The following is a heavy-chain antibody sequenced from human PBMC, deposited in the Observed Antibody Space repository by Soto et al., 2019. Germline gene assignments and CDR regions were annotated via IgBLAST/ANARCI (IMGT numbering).Heavy chain of an antibody. CDR1: GFTFSSYA. V-gene: IGHV3-23*01. CDR2: ISGSGGST. D-gene: IGHD3-3*01. Sequence: GGSLRLSCAASGFTFSSYAMSWVRQAPGKGLEWVSAISGSGGSTYLADSVKGRFTISRDNSKNTLYLQMNSLRDEETAVYYCAKGQDYDFWSGYYDYWGQGTLVTVSS. J-gene: IGHJ4*02. CDR3: AKGQDYDFWSGYYDY.